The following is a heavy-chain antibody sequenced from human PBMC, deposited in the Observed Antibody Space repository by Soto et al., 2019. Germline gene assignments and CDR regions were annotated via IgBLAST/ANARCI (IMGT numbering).Heavy chain of an antibody. Sequence: QVQLVESGGGVVQPGRSLRLSCAASGFTFSRYGMHWVRQAPGKGLEWVAVISYDGTKKYHADSVKGRFTISRDNSQNTLHLQMSSLRAEDTAVYHCAKDSGYYYSMDVWGKGTTVTVSS. CDR1: GFTFSRYG. CDR3: AKDSGYYYSMDV. J-gene: IGHJ6*04. CDR2: ISYDGTKK. V-gene: IGHV3-30*18.